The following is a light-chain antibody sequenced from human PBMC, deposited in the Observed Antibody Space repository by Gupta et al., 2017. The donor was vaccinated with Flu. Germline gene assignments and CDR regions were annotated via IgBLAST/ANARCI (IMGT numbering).Light chain of an antibody. J-gene: IGKJ1*01. Sequence: PSSLSASAGDRVTLTCRASEGVRTYFNWYQQRPGKPPRLLVSGATRWHVGVPSRFSGSGSGTDFTLTIDNLHSDDFATYFCQQADSRPQAFGQGTKVEI. CDR2: GAT. V-gene: IGKV1-39*01. CDR3: QQADSRPQA. CDR1: EGVRTY.